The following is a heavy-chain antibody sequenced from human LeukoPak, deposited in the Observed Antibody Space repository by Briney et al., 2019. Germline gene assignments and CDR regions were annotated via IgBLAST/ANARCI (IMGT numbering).Heavy chain of an antibody. CDR3: ASQSTGSAFDI. CDR2: IYSGGST. D-gene: IGHD1-1*01. J-gene: IGHJ3*02. Sequence: GGSLRLSCAASGFTVSSNCMTWVRQAPGKGLEWVSLIYSGGSTYYADSVKGRFTISSDNSKNTLYLQMNSLRAEDTAVYYCASQSTGSAFDIWGQGTMVTVSS. CDR1: GFTVSSNC. V-gene: IGHV3-53*01.